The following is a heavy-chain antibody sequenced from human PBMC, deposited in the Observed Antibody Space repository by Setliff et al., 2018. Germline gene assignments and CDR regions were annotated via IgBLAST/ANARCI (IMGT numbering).Heavy chain of an antibody. Sequence: TLSLTCTISGGSISSYFWTWIRQPAGKGLEWIGRIYTSGSTNYNPSLKSRVTMSIDTSKNQFSLKLTSVTAADTAVYYCVRDLPELTGRSFDPWGQGTQVTVSS. CDR3: VRDLPELTGRSFDP. V-gene: IGHV4-4*07. D-gene: IGHD7-27*01. CDR2: IYTSGST. CDR1: GGSISSYF. J-gene: IGHJ5*01.